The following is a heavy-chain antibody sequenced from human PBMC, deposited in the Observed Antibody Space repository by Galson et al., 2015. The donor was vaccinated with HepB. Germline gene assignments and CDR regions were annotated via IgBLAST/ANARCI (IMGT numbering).Heavy chain of an antibody. D-gene: IGHD1-14*01. CDR1: GYRFTDYH. Sequence: SVKVSCKASGYRFTDYHIHWVRQAPGQGLEWMGRNNPLSGGTIYPQKFQGRVTMTKDPSIYTAYMELRRLTLDDTAMYYCARESSPPQDNRNWGEYIWFDPWGQGTLVSVSS. V-gene: IGHV1-2*02. CDR2: NNPLSGGT. J-gene: IGHJ5*01. CDR3: ARESSPPQDNRNWGEYIWFDP.